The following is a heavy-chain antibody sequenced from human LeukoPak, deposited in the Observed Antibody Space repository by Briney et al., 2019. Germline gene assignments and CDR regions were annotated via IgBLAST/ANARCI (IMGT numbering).Heavy chain of an antibody. Sequence: ASVKVSCKASGYTFTSYDINWVRQATGQGLEWMGWINPNSGGTNYAQKFQGRVTMTRDTSISTAYMELSRLRSDDTAVYYCARSRHCSSTSCSPGFDYWGQGTLVTVSS. CDR1: GYTFTSYD. J-gene: IGHJ4*02. V-gene: IGHV1-2*02. CDR2: INPNSGGT. D-gene: IGHD2-2*01. CDR3: ARSRHCSSTSCSPGFDY.